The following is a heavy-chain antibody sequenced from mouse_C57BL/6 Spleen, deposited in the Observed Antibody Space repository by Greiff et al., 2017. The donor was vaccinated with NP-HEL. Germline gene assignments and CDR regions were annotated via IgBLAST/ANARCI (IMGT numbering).Heavy chain of an antibody. Sequence: VQLQQSGAELVMPGASVKLSCKASGYTFTSYWMHWVKQRPGQGLEWIGEIDPSDSYTNYNQKLKGKSTLTVDKSSSTAYMQLSSLTSEDSAVYYCARGTAQATWFAYWGQGTLVTVSA. V-gene: IGHV1-69*01. CDR2: IDPSDSYT. J-gene: IGHJ3*01. CDR3: ARGTAQATWFAY. D-gene: IGHD3-2*02. CDR1: GYTFTSYW.